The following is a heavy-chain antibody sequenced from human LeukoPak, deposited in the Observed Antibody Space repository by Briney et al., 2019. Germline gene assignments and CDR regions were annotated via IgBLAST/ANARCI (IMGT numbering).Heavy chain of an antibody. J-gene: IGHJ4*02. D-gene: IGHD2-2*02. CDR3: ARGVLPGVIHWSLDY. V-gene: IGHV3-74*01. CDR2: INSDGSST. CDR1: GFTFSSYW. Sequence: GGSLRLSCAASGFTFSSYWMHWVRQAPGKGLVWVSRINSDGSSTSYADSVKGRFSISRDNARNSLYLQMDSLRAEDTAVYYCARGVLPGVIHWSLDYWGQGALVTVSS.